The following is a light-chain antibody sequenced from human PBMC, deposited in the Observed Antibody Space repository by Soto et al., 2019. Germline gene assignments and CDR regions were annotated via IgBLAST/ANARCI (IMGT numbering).Light chain of an antibody. Sequence: NFMLTQPHSVSESPGKTVTISCTRSSGSIASNYVQWYQQRPGSAPATIIYVDTLRPSGVPDRFSGSIDISSNSASLTISGLKTEDEADYYCQSYGVFGGRTQLTVL. CDR3: QSYGV. CDR1: SGSIASNY. V-gene: IGLV6-57*04. J-gene: IGLJ3*02. CDR2: VDT.